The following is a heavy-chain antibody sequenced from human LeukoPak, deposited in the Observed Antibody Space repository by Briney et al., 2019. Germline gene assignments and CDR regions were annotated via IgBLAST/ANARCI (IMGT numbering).Heavy chain of an antibody. CDR1: GGSFSGYY. Sequence: PSETLSLTCAVYGGSFSGYYWGWIRQPPGKGLEWIGSIHYSGSTYYNPSLKSRVTISVDTSKNQFSLKLSSVTAADTAVYYCARPHDYGDYACFDLWGRGTLVTVSS. D-gene: IGHD4-17*01. V-gene: IGHV4-34*01. CDR3: ARPHDYGDYACFDL. CDR2: IHYSGST. J-gene: IGHJ2*01.